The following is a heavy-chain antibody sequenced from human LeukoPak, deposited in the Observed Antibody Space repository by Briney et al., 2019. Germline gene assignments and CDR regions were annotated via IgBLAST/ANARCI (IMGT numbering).Heavy chain of an antibody. V-gene: IGHV3-30*03. J-gene: IGHJ6*02. Sequence: PGGSLRLSCAASGFRFNNYDIQWVRQAPGKALEWVAIISYDETKEYYADSVKGRFTISRDKSTNTLYLQMNSLRTEDTSVYYCARSPPRFGMDVWGQGTTVTVTS. CDR1: GFRFNNYD. CDR3: ARSPPRFGMDV. CDR2: ISYDETKE.